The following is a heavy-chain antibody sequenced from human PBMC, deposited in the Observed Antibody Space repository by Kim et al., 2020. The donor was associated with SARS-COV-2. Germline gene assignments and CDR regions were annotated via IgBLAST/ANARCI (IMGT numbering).Heavy chain of an antibody. J-gene: IGHJ6*02. V-gene: IGHV3-7*03. Sequence: GGSLRLSCAASGFTFSSYWMSWVRQAPGKGLEWVANIKQDGSEKYYVDSVKGRFTISRDNAKNSLYLQMNSLRAEDTAVYYCAREAPGIVVVPAAISSIYYGMDVWGQGTTVTVSS. CDR3: AREAPGIVVVPAAISSIYYGMDV. CDR2: IKQDGSEK. D-gene: IGHD2-2*02. CDR1: GFTFSSYW.